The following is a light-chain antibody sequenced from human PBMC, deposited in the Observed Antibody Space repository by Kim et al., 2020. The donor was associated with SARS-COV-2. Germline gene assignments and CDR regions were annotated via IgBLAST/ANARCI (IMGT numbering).Light chain of an antibody. Sequence: DIQLTQSPSFLSASVGDRVSITCRASQGIDSSLAWYQQKPGKAPNLLIYGSSTLQSGVPSRFSGSGSGTEFTLTISSLQPEDFATYYCQQLNSYLITFGQGTRLEIK. V-gene: IGKV1-9*01. CDR2: GSS. CDR1: QGIDSS. CDR3: QQLNSYLIT. J-gene: IGKJ5*01.